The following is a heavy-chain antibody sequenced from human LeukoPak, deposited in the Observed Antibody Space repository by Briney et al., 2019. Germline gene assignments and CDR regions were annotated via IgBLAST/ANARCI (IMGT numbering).Heavy chain of an antibody. J-gene: IGHJ4*02. CDR2: IYYSGST. CDR3: ARLGWSYYDFWSGYYYQL. CDR1: GGSISSSSYY. V-gene: IGHV4-39*07. Sequence: PSETLSLTCTVSGGSISSSSYYWGWIRQPPGKGLEWIGSIYYSGSTYYNPSLKSRVTISVDTSKNQFSLKLSSVTAADTAVYYCARLGWSYYDFWSGYYYQLWGQGTLVTVSS. D-gene: IGHD3-3*01.